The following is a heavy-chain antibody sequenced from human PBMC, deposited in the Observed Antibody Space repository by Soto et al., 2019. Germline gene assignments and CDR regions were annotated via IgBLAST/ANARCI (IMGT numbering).Heavy chain of an antibody. V-gene: IGHV1-46*01. Sequence: VASVKVSCKASGYTFINYYIHWVRQAPGQGLEWMAIINPMGGSTNYAQEFQGRVTLTSDTSTSTVYMELSSLRFEDTALFYCARDLAAGDLWGQGTLVTVS. CDR2: INPMGGST. CDR3: ARDLAAGDL. CDR1: GYTFINYY. D-gene: IGHD6-13*01. J-gene: IGHJ5*02.